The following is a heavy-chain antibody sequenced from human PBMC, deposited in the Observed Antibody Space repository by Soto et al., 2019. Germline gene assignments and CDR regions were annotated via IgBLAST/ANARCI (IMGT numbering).Heavy chain of an antibody. J-gene: IGHJ6*02. D-gene: IGHD4-17*01. CDR1: GFTFSSYA. CDR2: ISGSGGST. CDR3: AKAGDYYYYYYYGMDV. V-gene: IGHV3-23*01. Sequence: LRLSCAASGFTFSSYAMSWVRQAPGKGLEWVSAISGSGGSTYYADSVKGRFTISRDNSKNTLYLQMNSLRAEDTAVYYCAKAGDYYYYYYYGMDVWGQGTTVTVSS.